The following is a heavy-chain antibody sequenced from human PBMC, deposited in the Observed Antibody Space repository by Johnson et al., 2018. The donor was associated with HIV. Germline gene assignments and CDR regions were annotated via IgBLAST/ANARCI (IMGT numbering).Heavy chain of an antibody. D-gene: IGHD4-17*01. J-gene: IGHJ3*02. V-gene: IGHV3-30-3*01. CDR1: GFTFSSYA. CDR2: ISYDGSNK. CDR3: AREFLYGDYQDAFDI. Sequence: QVQLVESGGGVVQPGRSLRLSCAASGFTFSSYAMHWVRQAPGKGLEWVAVISYDGSNKYYADSVKGRFTISRDNSKKTLYLQMNSLRAEDTAVYYCAREFLYGDYQDAFDIWGQGTMVTVSS.